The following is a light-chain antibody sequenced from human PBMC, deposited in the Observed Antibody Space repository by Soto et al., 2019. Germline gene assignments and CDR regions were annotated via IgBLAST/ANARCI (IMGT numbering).Light chain of an antibody. J-gene: IGKJ1*01. CDR3: QQYYTIPRT. CDR1: QTVLDSSNNKAN. Sequence: DIVMTQSPDSLAVSLGERATINCKSSQTVLDSSNNKANLTWYQQKLGQPPKLIIYWASTRELGAPDRFSSSGSRTDFTLTISSLQAKDVAVYYCQQYYTIPRTFGHGTKVEIK. CDR2: WAS. V-gene: IGKV4-1*01.